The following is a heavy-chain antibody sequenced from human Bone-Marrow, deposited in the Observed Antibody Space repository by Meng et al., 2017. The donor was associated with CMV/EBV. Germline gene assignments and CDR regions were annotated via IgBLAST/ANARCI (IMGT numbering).Heavy chain of an antibody. J-gene: IGHJ6*02. CDR1: GFTFSSYA. D-gene: IGHD5-24*01. CDR3: ARDLGYREAFYYYGMDV. CDR2: ISYDGSNK. Sequence: GGSLRLSCAASGFTFSSYAMHWVRQAPGKGLEWVAVISYDGSNKYYADSVKGRFTISRDNSKSTLYLQMNSLRAEDTAVYYCARDLGYREAFYYYGMDVWGQGTTVTVSS. V-gene: IGHV3-30*04.